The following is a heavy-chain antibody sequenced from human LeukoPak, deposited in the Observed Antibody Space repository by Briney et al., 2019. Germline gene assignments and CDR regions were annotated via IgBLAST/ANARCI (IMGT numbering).Heavy chain of an antibody. D-gene: IGHD3-3*01. J-gene: IGHJ4*02. CDR2: INHSGST. CDR3: ARGETIFGVVPDY. CDR1: GGSFSGYH. Sequence: SETLSLTCAVYGGSFSGYHWNWIRQPPGKGLEWIGEINHSGSTNYNPSLKSRVTISVDTSKNQFSLKLSSVTAADTAVYYCARGETIFGVVPDYWGQGTLVTVSS. V-gene: IGHV4-34*01.